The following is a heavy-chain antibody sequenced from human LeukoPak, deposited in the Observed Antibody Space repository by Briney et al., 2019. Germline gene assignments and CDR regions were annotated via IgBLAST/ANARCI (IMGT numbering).Heavy chain of an antibody. Sequence: SATLSLTCTVAGGSISSYYWSWIRQPPGKGLEWIGYTYYSGSTNYNPSLKSRVTISVDKSKNQFSLKLSSVTAADTAVYYCARDSSSWYNVDIWGQGTMVTVSS. CDR1: GGSISSYY. D-gene: IGHD6-13*01. J-gene: IGHJ3*02. CDR3: ARDSSSWYNVDI. CDR2: TYYSGST. V-gene: IGHV4-59*01.